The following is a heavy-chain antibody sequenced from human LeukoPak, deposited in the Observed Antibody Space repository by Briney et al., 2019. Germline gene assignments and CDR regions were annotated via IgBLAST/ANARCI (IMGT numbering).Heavy chain of an antibody. CDR2: IWYDGSNK. D-gene: IGHD3-22*01. CDR1: GFTFSSYG. CDR3: AKDHDDNSGGAEYFQN. J-gene: IGHJ1*01. Sequence: GGSLRLSCAASGFTFSSYGMHWVRQAPGKGLEWVAVIWYDGSNKYYADSVKGRFTISRDNSKNTLYLQMDGLRVEDTAVYYCAKDHDDNSGGAEYFQNGGQGTLVTVSS. V-gene: IGHV3-33*06.